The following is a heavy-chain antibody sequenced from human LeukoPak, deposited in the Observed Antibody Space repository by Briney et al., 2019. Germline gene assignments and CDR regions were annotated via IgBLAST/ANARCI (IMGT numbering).Heavy chain of an antibody. CDR3: AKEGILTPRFGANWFDP. D-gene: IGHD3-9*01. V-gene: IGHV3-30*18. Sequence: GRSLRLSCAASGFTFSSYGMHWVRQAPGKGPEWVAVISYDGSNKYYADSVKGRFTISRDNSKNTLYLQMNSLRAEDTAVYYCAKEGILTPRFGANWFDPWGQGTLVTVSS. CDR1: GFTFSSYG. CDR2: ISYDGSNK. J-gene: IGHJ5*02.